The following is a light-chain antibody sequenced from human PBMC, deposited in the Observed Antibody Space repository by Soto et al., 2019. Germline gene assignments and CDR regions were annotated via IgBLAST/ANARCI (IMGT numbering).Light chain of an antibody. CDR2: DAS. CDR1: QSVSSN. Sequence: EIVMTQSPATLSVSPGGRATLSCRASQSVSSNLAWYQQKPGQAPRLLIYDASNRATGIPARFSGSGSGTDFTLTISSLEPEDFAVYFCQRRSTWPPITFGQGTRLEIK. J-gene: IGKJ5*01. CDR3: QRRSTWPPIT. V-gene: IGKV3-11*01.